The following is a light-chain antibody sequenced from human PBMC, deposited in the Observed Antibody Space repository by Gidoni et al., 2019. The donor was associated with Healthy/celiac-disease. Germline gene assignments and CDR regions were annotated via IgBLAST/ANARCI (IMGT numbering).Light chain of an antibody. CDR3: AAWDDSLNGPV. V-gene: IGLV1-44*01. J-gene: IGLJ2*01. Sequence: QSVLTQPPSASGTPGPRVTISCSGSSSNIGSNTVNWYQQPPGTAPKLLIYSNNQRPPGVPDRFSGSKSGTSASLAISGLQSEDEADYYCAAWDDSLNGPVFGGGTKLTVL. CDR1: SSNIGSNT. CDR2: SNN.